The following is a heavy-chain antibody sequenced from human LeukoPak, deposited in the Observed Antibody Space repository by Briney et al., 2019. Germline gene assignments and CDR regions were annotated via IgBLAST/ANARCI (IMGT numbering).Heavy chain of an antibody. V-gene: IGHV1-18*01. Sequence: ASVKVSFKASGYTFTNYGINWVRQAPGQGLEWMGWISAYNGNTNYAQKLQGRLTMTTDTSTSTAYMELRSLRSDDTAVYYCARDLRADYGDYFTLDYWGQGTLVTVSS. CDR1: GYTFTNYG. CDR3: ARDLRADYGDYFTLDY. D-gene: IGHD4-17*01. J-gene: IGHJ4*02. CDR2: ISAYNGNT.